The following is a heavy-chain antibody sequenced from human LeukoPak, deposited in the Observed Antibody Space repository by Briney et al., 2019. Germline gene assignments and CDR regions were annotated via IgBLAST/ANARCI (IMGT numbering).Heavy chain of an antibody. V-gene: IGHV3-23*01. Sequence: GGSLRLSCAASGFAFSTYAMTWVRQAPEKGLQWVSTISTSGRATYYADSVEGRFTISRDNSKNTLYLQMNSLRAEDTAVYYCARGQEGVDYWGQGTLVTVSS. J-gene: IGHJ4*02. CDR1: GFAFSTYA. CDR3: ARGQEGVDY. CDR2: ISTSGRAT.